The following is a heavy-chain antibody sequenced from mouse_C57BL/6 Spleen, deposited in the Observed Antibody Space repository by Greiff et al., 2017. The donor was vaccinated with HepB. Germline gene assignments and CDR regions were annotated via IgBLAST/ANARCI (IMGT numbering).Heavy chain of an antibody. D-gene: IGHD1-1*01. Sequence: VKLKQSGAELARPGASVKLSCKASGYTFTSYGISWVKQRTGQGLEWIGEIYPRSGNTYYNEKFKGKATLTADKSSSTAYMELRSLTSEDSAVYFRARGYGRSYGYYDDWGKGT. V-gene: IGHV1-81*01. CDR1: GYTFTSYG. CDR2: IYPRSGNT. CDR3: ARGYGRSYGYYDD. J-gene: IGHJ1*03.